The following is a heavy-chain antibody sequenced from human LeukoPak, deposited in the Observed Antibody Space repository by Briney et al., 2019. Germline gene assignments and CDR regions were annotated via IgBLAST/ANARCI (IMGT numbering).Heavy chain of an antibody. J-gene: IGHJ4*02. CDR2: IYSGGST. V-gene: IGHV3-53*01. Sequence: GGSLRLSCAASGFTVSSDSITWVRQTPGKGLEWVSVIYSGGSTYYADSVKGRFTISRDNSKNTLYLQMNSLRVEDTAVYYCARGGAEFGYCSDSWGQGTLVTVSS. CDR1: GFTVSSDS. D-gene: IGHD1-26*01. CDR3: ARGGAEFGYCSDS.